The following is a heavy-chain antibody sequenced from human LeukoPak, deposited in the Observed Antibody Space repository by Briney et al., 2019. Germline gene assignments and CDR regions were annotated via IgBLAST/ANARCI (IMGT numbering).Heavy chain of an antibody. V-gene: IGHV1-3*01. CDR2: INAGNGNT. Sequence: ASVKVSCKASGYTFTSYAMHWVRQAPGQRLEWMGWINAGNGNTKYSQKFQGRVTMTRNTSISTAYMELSSLRSEDTAVYYCARVGYYYDSSGYYLAYWGQGTLVTVSS. D-gene: IGHD3-22*01. CDR3: ARVGYYYDSSGYYLAY. J-gene: IGHJ4*02. CDR1: GYTFTSYA.